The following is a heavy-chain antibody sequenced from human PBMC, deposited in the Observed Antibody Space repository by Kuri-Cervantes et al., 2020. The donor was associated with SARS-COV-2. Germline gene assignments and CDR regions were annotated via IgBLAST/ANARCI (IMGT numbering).Heavy chain of an antibody. J-gene: IGHJ6*02. CDR3: ARDLAARLDYYYGMNV. Sequence: SVKVSCKASGGTFSSYAISWVRQAPGQGLEWMGRIIPILGIANYAQKFQGRVTITADKSTSTAYMELSSLRSEDTAVYYCARDLAARLDYYYGMNVWGQGTTVTVSS. CDR2: IIPILGIA. D-gene: IGHD6-6*01. CDR1: GGTFSSYA. V-gene: IGHV1-69*04.